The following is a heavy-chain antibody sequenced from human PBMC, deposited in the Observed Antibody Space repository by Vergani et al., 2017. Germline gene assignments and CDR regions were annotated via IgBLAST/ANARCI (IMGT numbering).Heavy chain of an antibody. Sequence: QVQLQESGPGLVKPSETLSLTCTVSGDSVISTDYHWGWIRQPPGKGLEWIRSMDYSGSTSYNPSLESRISISFETPKNQFSLRLTSVTAADTAVYYCASKRGACRAAYCHSYDFWVPGTLVGVSS. CDR2: MDYSGST. J-gene: IGHJ4*02. CDR3: ASKRGACRAAYCHSYDF. CDR1: GDSVISTDYH. D-gene: IGHD2-15*01. V-gene: IGHV4-39*01.